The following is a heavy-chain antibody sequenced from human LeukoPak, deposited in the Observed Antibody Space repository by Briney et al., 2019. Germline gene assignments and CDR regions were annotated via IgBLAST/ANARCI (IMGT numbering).Heavy chain of an antibody. J-gene: IGHJ4*02. Sequence: GGSLRLSCAASGFTVSSNYMSWVRQAPGKGLEWVSRINSDGSSTSYADSVRGRFTISRDNAKNTLYLQMNSLRAEDTAVYYCASSGWANYFDYWGQGTLVTVTS. CDR1: GFTVSSNY. D-gene: IGHD6-19*01. CDR2: INSDGSST. V-gene: IGHV3-74*01. CDR3: ASSGWANYFDY.